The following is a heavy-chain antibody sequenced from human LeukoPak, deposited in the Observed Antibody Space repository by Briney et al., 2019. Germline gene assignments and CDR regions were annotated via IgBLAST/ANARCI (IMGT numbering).Heavy chain of an antibody. D-gene: IGHD3-3*01. CDR2: IISILDIA. J-gene: IGHJ5*02. Sequence: SVKVSCKASGGTFSSYTISWVRQAPGQGLEWMGRIISILDIANYAQKFQGRVTITADKSMSTAYMELSSLRSEDTAVYYCAREGADFWSGSAQNWFDPWGQGTLVTVSS. V-gene: IGHV1-69*04. CDR1: GGTFSSYT. CDR3: AREGADFWSGSAQNWFDP.